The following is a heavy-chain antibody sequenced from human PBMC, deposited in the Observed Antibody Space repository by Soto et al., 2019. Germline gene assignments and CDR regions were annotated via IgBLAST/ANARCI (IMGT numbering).Heavy chain of an antibody. CDR3: ATVFDF. CDR2: IDIDGRVT. V-gene: IGHV3-74*01. Sequence: EMQLVESGGGLVQPGGSLRLSCAASGFSSGLWIHWVRQAPGKGLEWVARIDIDGRVTSYADSVKGRFTISTDNAKSTVYLQMNSLRDGDTDVSYYATVFDFWGQGTLVTVSS. J-gene: IGHJ4*02. D-gene: IGHD4-17*01. CDR1: GFSSGLW.